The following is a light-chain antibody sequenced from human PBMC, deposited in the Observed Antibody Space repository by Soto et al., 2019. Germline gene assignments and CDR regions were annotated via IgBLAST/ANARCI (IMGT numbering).Light chain of an antibody. CDR3: QQHSHGPPWT. CDR1: ENVRTF. CDR2: GAS. V-gene: IGKV3-11*01. J-gene: IGKJ1*01. Sequence: EVVLTQSPATLSLSPGERATLSCRASENVRTFVDWYQQKPGQAPRLLIHGASNRATGIPDRFSGSGSGTDFTLTISNLEPEDFAVYYCQQHSHGPPWTFGQGTKV.